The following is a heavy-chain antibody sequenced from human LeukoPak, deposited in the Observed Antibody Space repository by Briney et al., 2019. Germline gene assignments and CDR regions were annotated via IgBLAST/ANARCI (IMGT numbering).Heavy chain of an antibody. CDR1: GFTFSSYW. D-gene: IGHD6-13*01. CDR3: ARVTKPIAAAGLYYYYYYMDV. V-gene: IGHV3-7*04. J-gene: IGHJ6*03. CDR2: IKQDRSEK. Sequence: GAAVRLSCTASGFTFSSYWMSWVRQAPGKGLEGVANIKQDRSEKYYVDSVKGRFTISRDNAKNSLYLQMNSLRAEDTAVYYCARVTKPIAAAGLYYYYYYMDVWGKGTTVTVSS.